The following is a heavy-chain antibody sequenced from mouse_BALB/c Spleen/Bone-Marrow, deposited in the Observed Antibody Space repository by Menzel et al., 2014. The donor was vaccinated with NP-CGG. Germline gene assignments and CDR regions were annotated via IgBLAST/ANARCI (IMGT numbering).Heavy chain of an antibody. CDR3: ASGPWYFDV. J-gene: IGHJ1*01. V-gene: IGHV1S81*02. Sequence: QVQLQQSGAELVRPGVSVKLSCKASGYTFTSYWLHWIKQRPEQGLERIGEINPTNGSTNYNDEFKTKATLTVDKSSSTAYMQLSSLTSEDSAVYYCASGPWYFDVWGAGTTVTVSS. D-gene: IGHD3-1*01. CDR1: GYTFTSYW. CDR2: INPTNGST.